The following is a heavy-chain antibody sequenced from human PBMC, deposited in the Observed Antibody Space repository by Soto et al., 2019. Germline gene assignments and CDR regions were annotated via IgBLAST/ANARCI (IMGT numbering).Heavy chain of an antibody. J-gene: IGHJ4*02. CDR1: GFTFSSYA. CDR2: ISYDGSNK. Sequence: QVQLVESGGGVVQPGRSLRLSCAASGFTFSSYAMHWVRQAPGKGLEWVAVISYDGSNKYYADSVKGRFTISRDNSKNTLHLQMNSLRAEDTAVYYCARGVTAGFDYWGQGTLVTVSS. D-gene: IGHD3-10*01. V-gene: IGHV3-30-3*01. CDR3: ARGVTAGFDY.